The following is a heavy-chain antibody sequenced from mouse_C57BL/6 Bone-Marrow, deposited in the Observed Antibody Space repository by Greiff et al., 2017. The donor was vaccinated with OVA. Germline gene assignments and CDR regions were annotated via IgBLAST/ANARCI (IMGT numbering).Heavy chain of an antibody. V-gene: IGHV5-17*01. D-gene: IGHD2-3*01. CDR3: ARNDGYGFAY. Sequence: EVQVVESGGGLVKPGGSLKLSCAASGFTFSDYGMHWVRQASEKGLEWVAYISSGSSTIYYADTVKGRFTISRDNAKNTLFLQMTSLRSEDTAMYYCARNDGYGFAYWGQGTLVTVSA. CDR2: ISSGSSTI. J-gene: IGHJ3*01. CDR1: GFTFSDYG.